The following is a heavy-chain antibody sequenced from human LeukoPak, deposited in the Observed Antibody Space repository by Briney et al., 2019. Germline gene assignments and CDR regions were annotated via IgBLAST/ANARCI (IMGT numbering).Heavy chain of an antibody. D-gene: IGHD3-22*01. CDR1: GFTFSSYS. V-gene: IGHV3-21*01. CDR2: ISSSSSYI. Sequence: GGSLRLSCAASGFTFSSYSMNWVRQAPGKGLEWVSSISSSSSYIYYADSVKGRFTISRDNAKNSLYLQMNSLRAEGTAVYYCASEDYDSSGYLDYWGQGTLVTVSS. CDR3: ASEDYDSSGYLDY. J-gene: IGHJ4*02.